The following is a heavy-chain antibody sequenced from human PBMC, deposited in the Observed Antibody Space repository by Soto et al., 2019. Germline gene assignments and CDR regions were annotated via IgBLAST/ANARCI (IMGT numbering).Heavy chain of an antibody. V-gene: IGHV1-58*02. D-gene: IGHD4-17*01. Sequence: SVKVSCKASGFTFTSSAMQWVRPARGQRLEWIGWIVVGSGNTNYAQKFQERVTITRDMSTSTAYMELSSLRSEDTAVYYCAVTVTTVWWYFDLWGRGTLVTVSS. CDR1: GFTFTSSA. CDR3: AVTVTTVWWYFDL. CDR2: IVVGSGNT. J-gene: IGHJ2*01.